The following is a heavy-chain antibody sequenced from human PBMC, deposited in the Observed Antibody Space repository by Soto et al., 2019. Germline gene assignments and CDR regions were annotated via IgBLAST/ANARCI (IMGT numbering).Heavy chain of an antibody. CDR2: TYYRSKWYN. CDR1: GDSVSSNSAA. Sequence: SQTLSVTCAISGDSVSSNSAAWNWIRQSPSRGLEWLGRTYYRSKWYNDYAVSVKSRITINPDTSKNQFSLHFNSVSPEDTAVYFCARVGTGRRSFDVWGPGTMVTVSS. J-gene: IGHJ3*01. CDR3: ARVGTGRRSFDV. V-gene: IGHV6-1*01. D-gene: IGHD7-27*01.